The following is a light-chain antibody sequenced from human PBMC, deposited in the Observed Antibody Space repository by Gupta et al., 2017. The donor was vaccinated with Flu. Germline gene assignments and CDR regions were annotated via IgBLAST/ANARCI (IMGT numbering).Light chain of an antibody. V-gene: IGKV1-39*01. CDR2: AAS. CDR3: QQSDNTHQKMYT. Sequence: DIQMTQSPSSLSASVGDRVTITCRASQSISSYLNWYQQKPGKAPKLLIYAASSLQSGGPSRFSGSGCGRDCTLTISSLQPEECATYYCQQSDNTHQKMYTFGQGTKVEIK. J-gene: IGKJ2*01. CDR1: QSISSY.